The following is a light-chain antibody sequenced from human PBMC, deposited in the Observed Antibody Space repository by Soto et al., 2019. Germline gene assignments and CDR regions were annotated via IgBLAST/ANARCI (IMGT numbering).Light chain of an antibody. Sequence: EIELTQSPGTLSVSPGERATLSCRATHSVSGSLAWYQQKPGRPPRLLIHSASTRATGIPARFSGSGSGTDFTLTISSLQSEDFAVYYCQQYNNWPRYTFGQGTRLKIK. V-gene: IGKV3-15*01. J-gene: IGKJ2*01. CDR1: HSVSGS. CDR3: QQYNNWPRYT. CDR2: SAS.